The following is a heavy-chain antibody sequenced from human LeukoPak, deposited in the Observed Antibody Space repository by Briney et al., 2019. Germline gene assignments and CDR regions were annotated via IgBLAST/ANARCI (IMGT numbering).Heavy chain of an antibody. D-gene: IGHD3-16*01. J-gene: IGHJ4*02. Sequence: GGSLRLSCAASGFTFSTYGMHWVRQAPGKGLEWVAIIWYDGSHTYYADSVKGRFTISRDNSKNTLYLQMNSLRVEDTAFYYCAPDHGGYWGQGTLVTVSS. V-gene: IGHV3-33*01. CDR1: GFTFSTYG. CDR2: IWYDGSHT. CDR3: APDHGGY.